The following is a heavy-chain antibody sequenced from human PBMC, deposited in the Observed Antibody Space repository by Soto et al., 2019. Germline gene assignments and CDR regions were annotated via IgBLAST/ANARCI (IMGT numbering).Heavy chain of an antibody. CDR3: XXXXXXXXPRXDY. CDR1: GGPISSYY. CDR2: IYYSGST. J-gene: IGHJ4*02. Sequence: QVQLQESGPGLVKPSETLSLNCTVSGGPISSYYWSWIRQSPGKGLEWIGYIYYSGSTNYNPSLKSRVTRSVDTSKNQFXLXXXXXXXXXXXXXXXXXXXXXXXPRXDYWGQGTLVTV. V-gene: IGHV4-59*01.